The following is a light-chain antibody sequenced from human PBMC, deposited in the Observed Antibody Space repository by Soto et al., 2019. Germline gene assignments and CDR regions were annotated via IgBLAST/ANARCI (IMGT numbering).Light chain of an antibody. CDR1: RGISSY. CDR2: AAS. Sequence: DIQMTQSPSSLSASLGDRVTITCRASRGISSYLAWYQQKPGNAPKLLIYAASTLQSGVPSRFSGSGSGTEFTLTISSLQPDDFATYYCQHYNSYSEAFGQGTKVDI. J-gene: IGKJ1*01. V-gene: IGKV1-16*01. CDR3: QHYNSYSEA.